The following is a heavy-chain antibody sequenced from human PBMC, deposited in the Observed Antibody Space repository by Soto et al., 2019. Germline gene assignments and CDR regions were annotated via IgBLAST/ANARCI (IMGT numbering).Heavy chain of an antibody. V-gene: IGHV4-39*01. CDR3: ASHVLRYFDWLATFDY. CDR1: GGSISSSSYY. Sequence: SETLSLTCTVSGGSISSSSYYWGWIRQPPGKGLEWIGSIYYSGSTYYNPSLKSRVTISVDTSKNQFSLKLSSVTAADTAVYYCASHVLRYFDWLATFDYWGQGTLVTVSS. J-gene: IGHJ4*02. CDR2: IYYSGST. D-gene: IGHD3-9*01.